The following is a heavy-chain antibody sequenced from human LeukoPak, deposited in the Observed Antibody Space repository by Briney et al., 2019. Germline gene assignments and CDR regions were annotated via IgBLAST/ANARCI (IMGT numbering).Heavy chain of an antibody. Sequence: SQTLSLTCTVSGSSITRGDYWGWIRQSPGKGLEWIGANYYSGSTKNILTIKSRIAISVDSPKHQFSPRLSSVSAADTGVYFCGRSGPYSYHYVVVWGRGTTVTVSS. CDR3: GRSGPYSYHYVVV. D-gene: IGHD3-10*01. J-gene: IGHJ6*03. V-gene: IGHV4-38-2*02. CDR1: GSSITRGDY. CDR2: NYYSGST.